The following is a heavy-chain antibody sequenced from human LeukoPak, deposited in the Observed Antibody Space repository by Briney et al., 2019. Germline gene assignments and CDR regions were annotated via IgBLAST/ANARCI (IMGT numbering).Heavy chain of an antibody. Sequence: ASVKVSCKASGYTFTSNYIHWVRQAPGQGLEWMGMIYPRDGSTSYAQKFQGRVTMTRDTSTSTVYMELSSLRSEDTAVYYCARDHDSYGDGMDVWGQGTTVTVSS. D-gene: IGHD3-10*01. CDR1: GYTFTSNY. J-gene: IGHJ6*02. V-gene: IGHV1-46*01. CDR2: IYPRDGST. CDR3: ARDHDSYGDGMDV.